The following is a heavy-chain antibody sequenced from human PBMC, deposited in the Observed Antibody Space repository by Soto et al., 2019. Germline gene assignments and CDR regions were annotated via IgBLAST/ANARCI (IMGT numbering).Heavy chain of an antibody. J-gene: IGHJ6*03. CDR3: ARGGRTGFYYMDV. V-gene: IGHV3-13*01. Sequence: GGSLRLSCAASGFTFSSYDMHWVRQDAGKGLEWVSTIATAGDTYYPGSAKGRFTISRENAKNSLYLQMNSLRAGDTAVYYCARGGRTGFYYMDVWGKGTTVTVSS. D-gene: IGHD2-15*01. CDR2: IATAGDT. CDR1: GFTFSSYD.